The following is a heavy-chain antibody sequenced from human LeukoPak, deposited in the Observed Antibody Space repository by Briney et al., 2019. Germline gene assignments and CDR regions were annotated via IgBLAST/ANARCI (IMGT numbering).Heavy chain of an antibody. Sequence: GGSLRLSCAASGFTFSSYGMHWVRQAPGKGLEWVAVIWYDGSNKYYADSVKGRFTISRDNAKNSLHLQMNSLRVEDTAVYYCAKNGGPHGMDVWGQGTTVTVSS. CDR1: GFTFSSYG. D-gene: IGHD3-16*01. J-gene: IGHJ6*02. CDR3: AKNGGPHGMDV. CDR2: IWYDGSNK. V-gene: IGHV3-33*03.